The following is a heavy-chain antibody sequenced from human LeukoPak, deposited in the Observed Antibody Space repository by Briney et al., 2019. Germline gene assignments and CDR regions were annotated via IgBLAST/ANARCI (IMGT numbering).Heavy chain of an antibody. CDR3: ARDLIVGATTT. V-gene: IGHV4-4*07. D-gene: IGHD1-26*01. Sequence: SETLSLTCTVSGGSISSYYWSWIRQPAGKVLEWIGRIYTSGSTNYDPSLKSRVTMSVDTSKNQFSLKLSSVTAADTAVYYCARDLIVGATTTWGQGTLVTVSS. CDR1: GGSISSYY. J-gene: IGHJ5*02. CDR2: IYTSGST.